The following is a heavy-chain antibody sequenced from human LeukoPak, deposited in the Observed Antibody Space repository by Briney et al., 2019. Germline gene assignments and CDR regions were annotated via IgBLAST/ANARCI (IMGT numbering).Heavy chain of an antibody. J-gene: IGHJ6*03. CDR3: ASSRPVYSSGWYVPYYYYMDV. CDR2: IYYSGST. CDR1: GGSISSSSYY. Sequence: SETLSLTCTVSGGSISSSSYYWGWIRQPPGKGLEWIGSIYYSGSTYYNPSLKSRVTISVDTSKNQFSLKLSSVTAADTAVYYCASSRPVYSSGWYVPYYYYMDVWGKGTTVTVSS. D-gene: IGHD6-19*01. V-gene: IGHV4-39*07.